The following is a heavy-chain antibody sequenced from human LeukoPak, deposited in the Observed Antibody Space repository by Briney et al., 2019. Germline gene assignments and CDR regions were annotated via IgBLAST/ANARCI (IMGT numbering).Heavy chain of an antibody. V-gene: IGHV3-30-3*01. CDR1: GFTFSSYA. Sequence: GGSLRLSCAASGFTFSSYAMHCVRQAPGKGLEWVAVISYDGSSKYYADSVKGRFTISRDNSKNTLYLQMNSLRPEDTAVYYCARAPRYCSGGSCYEDYWGQGTLVTVSS. CDR2: ISYDGSSK. CDR3: ARAPRYCSGGSCYEDY. D-gene: IGHD2-15*01. J-gene: IGHJ4*02.